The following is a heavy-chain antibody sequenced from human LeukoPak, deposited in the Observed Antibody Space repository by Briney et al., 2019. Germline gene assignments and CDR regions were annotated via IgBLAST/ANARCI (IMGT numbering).Heavy chain of an antibody. CDR3: ARERGIRDAFDF. CDR1: GFTFSSYE. V-gene: IGHV3-48*03. CDR2: ISSSGSTI. D-gene: IGHD1-14*01. J-gene: IGHJ3*01. Sequence: PGGSLRLSCAASGFTFSSYEMNWVRQAPGKGLEWVSYISSSGSTIYYADSVKGRFTISRDNAKNSLYLQMNSLRAEDTAVYYCARERGIRDAFDFWGQGTMVTVSS.